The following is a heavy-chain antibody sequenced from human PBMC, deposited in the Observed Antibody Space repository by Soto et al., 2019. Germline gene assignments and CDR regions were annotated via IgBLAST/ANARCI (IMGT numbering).Heavy chain of an antibody. J-gene: IGHJ6*02. D-gene: IGHD6-19*01. CDR1: GFTVSSNY. CDR3: ARRWLVRTLAQDYYYYYGMDV. CDR2: ISGSGGST. V-gene: IGHV3-23*01. Sequence: GGSLRLSCAASGFTVSSNYMSWVRQAPGKGLEWVSAISGSGGSTYYAGAVKRRFTIFRDNSKNTLYLQMNSLRAEDTAVYYCARRWLVRTLAQDYYYYYGMDVWGQGTTVTVSS.